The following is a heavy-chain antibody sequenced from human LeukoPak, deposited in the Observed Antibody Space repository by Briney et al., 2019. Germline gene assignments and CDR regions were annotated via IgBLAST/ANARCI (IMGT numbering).Heavy chain of an antibody. CDR3: VVQSNYYCGMDV. CDR2: IYPADSDT. CDR1: GYIFTSYW. Sequence: GESLKISCKGSGYIFTSYWIGWVRQMPGKGLEWMGIIYPADSDTRKSPSLQGQVTISADTSLSTAYLQWSSLEASDTAMYYCVVQSNYYCGMDVWGQGTTITVSS. J-gene: IGHJ6*02. V-gene: IGHV5-51*01.